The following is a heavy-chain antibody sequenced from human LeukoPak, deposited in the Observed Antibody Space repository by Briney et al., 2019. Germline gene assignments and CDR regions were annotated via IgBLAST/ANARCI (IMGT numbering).Heavy chain of an antibody. CDR2: MYYSGST. Sequence: PSQTLSLTCTVSGGSISSGDYYWSWIRQPPGKGLEWIAYMYYSGSTYYNPSLKSRVTMSADTSKNQLSLKLSSVTAADTAVYYCARPYYYDSRIDPWGQRILVTVSS. CDR1: GGSISSGDYY. V-gene: IGHV4-30-4*01. D-gene: IGHD3-22*01. J-gene: IGHJ5*02. CDR3: ARPYYYDSRIDP.